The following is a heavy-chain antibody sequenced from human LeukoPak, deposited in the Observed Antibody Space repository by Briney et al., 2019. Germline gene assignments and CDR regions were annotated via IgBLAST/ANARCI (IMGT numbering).Heavy chain of an antibody. CDR2: INSDGSST. CDR3: ARVRGPAEIDP. CDR1: GFTFSSYW. V-gene: IGHV3-74*01. D-gene: IGHD2-2*01. J-gene: IGHJ5*02. Sequence: PGGSLRLSCAASGFTFSSYWMHWVRQAPGKGPVWVSRINSDGSSTSYADSVKGRFTISRDNAKNTLYLQMNSLRAEDTAVYYCARVRGPAEIDPWGQGTLVIVSS.